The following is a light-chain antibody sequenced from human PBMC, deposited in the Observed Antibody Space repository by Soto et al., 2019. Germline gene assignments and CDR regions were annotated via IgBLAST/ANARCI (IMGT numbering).Light chain of an antibody. CDR3: QQYGFPPIC. J-gene: IGKJ5*01. CDR2: DAS. CDR1: QTVTNDY. V-gene: IGKV3-20*01. Sequence: SPGTLSLSPGERVTLSCRASQTVTNDYLAWYQQKDGQAPRLLIYDASTRATGVPDRFSGSGSGPEYTLTITRLEPEDFAVYSCQQYGFPPICFGQGTRLEIK.